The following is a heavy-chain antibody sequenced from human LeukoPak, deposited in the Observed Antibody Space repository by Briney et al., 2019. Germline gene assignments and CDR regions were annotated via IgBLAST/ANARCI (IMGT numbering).Heavy chain of an antibody. CDR1: GFTFDDYA. Sequence: GRSLRLSCAASGFTFDDYAMHWVRQAPGKGLEWVSGISWNSGSIGYADSVKGRFTISRDNAKNSLYLQMNSLRAEDTALYYCASRSSSGGFDYWGQGTLVTVSS. J-gene: IGHJ4*02. D-gene: IGHD6-13*01. CDR3: ASRSSSGGFDY. CDR2: ISWNSGSI. V-gene: IGHV3-9*01.